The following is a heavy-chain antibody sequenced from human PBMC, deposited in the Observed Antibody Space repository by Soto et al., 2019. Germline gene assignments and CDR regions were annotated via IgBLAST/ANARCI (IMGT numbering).Heavy chain of an antibody. CDR3: ARVGSSGWSPDY. J-gene: IGHJ4*02. CDR2: IFYSGST. CDR1: GGSISGHY. Sequence: QVQLQESGPGLVKTSETLSLTCTVSGGSISGHYWIWIRQSPGKGLEWIGYIFYSGSTNYNPSLKSRVTISVDTSKNQFSLKLSSVTAADTALYYCARVGSSGWSPDYWGQGTLVTVSS. V-gene: IGHV4-59*11. D-gene: IGHD6-19*01.